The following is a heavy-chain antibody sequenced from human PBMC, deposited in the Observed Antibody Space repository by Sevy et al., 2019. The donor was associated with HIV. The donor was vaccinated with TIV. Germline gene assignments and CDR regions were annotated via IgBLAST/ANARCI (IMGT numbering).Heavy chain of an antibody. CDR1: GFSFSSYP. V-gene: IGHV3-21*01. CDR3: ARPYGSGSWEAFDI. J-gene: IGHJ3*02. Sequence: GGSLRLSCAASGFSFSSYPMNWVRQAPGKGLEWVSSISGSSNYIYYADSLRGRFTISRDNAKNSLYLQMNSLRAEDTDVYYCARPYGSGSWEAFDIWGQGTMVTVSS. D-gene: IGHD3-10*01. CDR2: ISGSSNYI.